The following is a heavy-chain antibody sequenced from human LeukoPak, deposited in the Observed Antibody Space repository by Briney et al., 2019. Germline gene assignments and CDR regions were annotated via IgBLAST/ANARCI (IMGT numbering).Heavy chain of an antibody. CDR1: GASISSYY. CDR3: ARGGRDWFDP. CDR2: IFYSGSA. Sequence: PSETLSLTCTISGASISSYYWSWIRQPPGRGLEWIGHIFYSGSANYKSSLKSRVTMSVDTSKNQFSLKVTSVTAADTAVYYCARGGRDWFDPWGQGTLVTVSS. J-gene: IGHJ5*02. D-gene: IGHD2-15*01. V-gene: IGHV4-59*01.